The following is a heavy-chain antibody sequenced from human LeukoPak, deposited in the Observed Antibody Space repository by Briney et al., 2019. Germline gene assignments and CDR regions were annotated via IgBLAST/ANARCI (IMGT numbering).Heavy chain of an antibody. CDR2: IKQDGSDK. J-gene: IGHJ4*02. V-gene: IGHV3-7*01. CDR3: ARVLPVASRDY. CDR1: GFTFSTYW. D-gene: IGHD2-2*01. Sequence: QSGGSLRLSSAASGFTFSTYWMSWVRQAPGKGLEWVANIKQDGSDKFYVDSVKGRFTISRDNAKNSMYLQMSSLRAEDTAIYYCARVLPVASRDYWGQGTLVTVSS.